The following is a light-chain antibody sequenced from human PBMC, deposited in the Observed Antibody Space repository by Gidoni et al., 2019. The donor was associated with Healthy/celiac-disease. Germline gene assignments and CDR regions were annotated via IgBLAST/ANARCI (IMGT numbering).Light chain of an antibody. CDR2: DVS. Sequence: QSALTQPRSLSGSPGQSVTISCTGTSSDVGGSNYVSWYQQHPSKAPKLMIYDVSKRPSGFPERFSGSKSGNTASLTISGLQAEDEADYYCCSYAGSYTVVFGGGTKLTVL. J-gene: IGLJ2*01. CDR3: CSYAGSYTVV. V-gene: IGLV2-11*01. CDR1: SSDVGGSNY.